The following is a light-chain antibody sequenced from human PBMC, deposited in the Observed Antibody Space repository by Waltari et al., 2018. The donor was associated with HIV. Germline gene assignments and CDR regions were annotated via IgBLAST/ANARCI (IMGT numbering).Light chain of an antibody. CDR1: QSISSTY. V-gene: IGKV3-20*01. CDR2: NAS. Sequence: ELVLTQSPGTLSVSPGETATVSCRASQSISSTYVAWYQQKPGQAPRLLIYNASTRPTGIPDRFNGSGSGTDFILTIRRLEPGDSAVYYCQQYGSSPRTFGEGTRWKSN. J-gene: IGKJ1*01. CDR3: QQYGSSPRT.